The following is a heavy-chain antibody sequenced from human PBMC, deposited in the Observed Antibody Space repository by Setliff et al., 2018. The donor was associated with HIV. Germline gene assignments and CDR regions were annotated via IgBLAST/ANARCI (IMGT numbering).Heavy chain of an antibody. J-gene: IGHJ4*02. Sequence: PSETLSLTCAVYGGSFSGYYWSWIRQPPGKGLEWIGYIYYSGSTYYNPSLKSRVTISVDTSKNQFSLKLSSVTAADTAVYYCARDTYDSRGYFFGYWGQGTLVTVSS. V-gene: IGHV4-34*01. CDR3: ARDTYDSRGYFFGY. CDR1: GGSFSGYY. D-gene: IGHD3-22*01. CDR2: IYYSGST.